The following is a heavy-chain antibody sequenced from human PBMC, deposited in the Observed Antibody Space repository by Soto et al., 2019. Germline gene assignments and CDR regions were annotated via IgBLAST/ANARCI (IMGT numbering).Heavy chain of an antibody. D-gene: IGHD2-21*02. V-gene: IGHV4-30-4*01. CDR2: NHYSWST. CDR1: GGSISSGDYY. Sequence: QVQLQESGPGLVKPSQTLSLTCTVSGGSISSGDYYWSWIRQPPGKGLEWIGYNHYSWSTYYNPSLKGRXXNXVAXSTHKSSLKLSSVTAADPAVYYCARDGGNSQIIDYWGQGTLVTVSS. CDR3: ARDGGNSQIIDY. J-gene: IGHJ4*02.